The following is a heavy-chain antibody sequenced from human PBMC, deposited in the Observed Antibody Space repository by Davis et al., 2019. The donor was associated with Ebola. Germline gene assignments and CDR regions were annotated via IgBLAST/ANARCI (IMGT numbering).Heavy chain of an antibody. Sequence: SETLSLTCTVSGGSISSSSYYWGWIRQPPGKGLEWIGSIYYSGSTYYNPSLKSRVTISVDTSKNQFSLKLSSVTAADTAVYYCAAQIGGSGWHNYWYFDLWGRGTLVTVSS. CDR2: IYYSGST. D-gene: IGHD6-19*01. J-gene: IGHJ2*01. V-gene: IGHV4-39*01. CDR3: AAQIGGSGWHNYWYFDL. CDR1: GGSISSSSYY.